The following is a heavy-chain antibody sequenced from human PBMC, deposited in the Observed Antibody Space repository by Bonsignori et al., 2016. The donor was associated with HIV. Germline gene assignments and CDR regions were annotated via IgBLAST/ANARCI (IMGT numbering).Heavy chain of an antibody. D-gene: IGHD6-13*01. J-gene: IGHJ4*02. CDR1: GGTFSSYA. Sequence: SVKVSCKASGGTFSSYAISWVRQAPGQGLEWMGGIIPIFGTANYAQKFQGRVTITADESTSTAYMELSSLRSEDTAVYYCARGVSSSREGAPFDYWGQGTLVTVSS. V-gene: IGHV1-69*13. CDR2: IIPIFGTA. CDR3: ARGVSSSREGAPFDY.